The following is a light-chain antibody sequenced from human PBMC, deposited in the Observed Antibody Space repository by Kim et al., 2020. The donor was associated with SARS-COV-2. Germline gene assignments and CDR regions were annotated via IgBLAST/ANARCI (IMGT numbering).Light chain of an antibody. CDR2: DAT. J-gene: IGKJ4*01. CDR1: QSVNSN. CDR3: QQRSNWPLT. V-gene: IGKV3-11*01. Sequence: CPGERPTPSCRTSQSVNSNLAWYQHTPGQAPRLRIYDATNRATGIPARFSGSGSGTDFTLTSSSLEPEDFAVYYCQQRSNWPLTFGGGTKVDIK.